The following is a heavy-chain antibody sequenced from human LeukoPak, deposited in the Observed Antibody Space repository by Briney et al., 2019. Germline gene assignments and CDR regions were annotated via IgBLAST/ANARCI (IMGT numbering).Heavy chain of an antibody. CDR3: VREITRGTSYFDY. CDR1: GYTFTGYY. D-gene: IGHD2-2*01. J-gene: IGHJ4*02. V-gene: IGHV1-2*06. Sequence: ASVKVSCKASGYTFTGYYIHWERQGPGQGHEWVGRFIPNSGGTNSAQKFQGRVTMTTDTSITTAYMELSRLRSDDTAIYYCVREITRGTSYFDYWGQGTLVTVSS. CDR2: FIPNSGGT.